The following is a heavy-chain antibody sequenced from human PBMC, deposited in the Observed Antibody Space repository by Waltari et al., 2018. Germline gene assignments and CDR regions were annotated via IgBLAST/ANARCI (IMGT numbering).Heavy chain of an antibody. V-gene: IGHV4-38-2*01. CDR2: IYHSGST. CDR1: GYSISSGYY. D-gene: IGHD6-13*01. Sequence: QVQLQESDPGLVKPSETLSLTCAVSGYSISSGYYWGWIRQPPGQGLEWIGSIYHSGSTYYNPSLKSRVTISVDTSKNQFSLKLSSVTAADTAVYYCARYSQQLVLKALFNWYFDLWGRGTLVTVSS. CDR3: ARYSQQLVLKALFNWYFDL. J-gene: IGHJ2*01.